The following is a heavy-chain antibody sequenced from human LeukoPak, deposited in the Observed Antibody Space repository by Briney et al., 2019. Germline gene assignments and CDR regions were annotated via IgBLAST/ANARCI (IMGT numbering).Heavy chain of an antibody. J-gene: IGHJ4*02. CDR1: GFTFNSYW. Sequence: GGSLRLSCAASGFTFNSYWMIWVRQAPGKGLEWVANINPDGSGKYYVDSVKGRFTISRDNAKKSLYLQMNSLRAEDTAGYYCASKQGDYWGQGTLVTVSS. V-gene: IGHV3-7*01. CDR2: INPDGSGK. CDR3: ASKQGDY.